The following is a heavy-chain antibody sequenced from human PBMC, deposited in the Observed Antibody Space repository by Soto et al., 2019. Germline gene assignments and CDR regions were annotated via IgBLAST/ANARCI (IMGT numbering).Heavy chain of an antibody. D-gene: IGHD6-13*01. CDR3: ARDRAYSSTWPTRDYYYGMDV. Sequence: TPTHPSTEDSCGGKVSCITAAWDWFRQTPSRGLEWLGRTYYRSKWYNDYAVSVKSRITINPDTSKNQFSLQLNSVTPEDTAVYYCARDRAYSSTWPTRDYYYGMDVWGQATTVTVSS. CDR1: GGKVSCITAA. CDR2: TYYRSKWYN. V-gene: IGHV6-1*01. J-gene: IGHJ6*02.